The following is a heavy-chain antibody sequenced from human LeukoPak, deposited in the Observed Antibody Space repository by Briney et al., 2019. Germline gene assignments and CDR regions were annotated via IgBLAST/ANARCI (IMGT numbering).Heavy chain of an antibody. D-gene: IGHD3-22*01. J-gene: IGHJ4*02. Sequence: GGSLRLSCAAFGFTFSSYDMSWVRQAPGKGLEWVSSFSGRGGGTFYTDSVKGRFTISRDNSKNTLYPQMNSLRAEDTAVYYCANHRVGDYYDSSGKYYFDYWGQGTLVTVSS. CDR3: ANHRVGDYYDSSGKYYFDY. CDR1: GFTFSSYD. CDR2: FSGRGGGT. V-gene: IGHV3-23*01.